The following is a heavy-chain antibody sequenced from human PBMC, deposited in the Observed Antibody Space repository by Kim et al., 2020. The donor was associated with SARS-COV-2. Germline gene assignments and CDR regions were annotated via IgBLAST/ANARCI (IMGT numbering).Heavy chain of an antibody. V-gene: IGHV3-23*01. CDR3: ARASSGYYYYGMDV. J-gene: IGHJ6*02. Sequence: ADPGKGRFTISRDNSKTTLYLKMNSLRAEDTAVYYCARASSGYYYYGMDVWGQGTTVTVSS.